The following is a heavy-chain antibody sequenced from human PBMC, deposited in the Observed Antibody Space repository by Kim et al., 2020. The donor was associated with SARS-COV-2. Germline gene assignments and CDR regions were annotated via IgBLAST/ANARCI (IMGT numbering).Heavy chain of an antibody. D-gene: IGHD6-13*01. J-gene: IGHJ6*02. V-gene: IGHV3-11*01. Sequence: GGSLRLSCAASGFTFSDYYMSWIRQAPGKGLEWVSYISSSGSTIYYADYVKGRFTISRDNAKNSLYLQMNSLRAEDTAVYYCASHQDSSSWYGYYYYYYGMDVWGQGTTVTVSS. CDR2: ISSSGSTI. CDR1: GFTFSDYY. CDR3: ASHQDSSSWYGYYYYYYGMDV.